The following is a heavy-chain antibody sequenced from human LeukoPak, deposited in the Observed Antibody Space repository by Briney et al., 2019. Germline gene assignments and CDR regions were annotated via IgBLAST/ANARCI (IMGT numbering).Heavy chain of an antibody. D-gene: IGHD1-1*01. V-gene: IGHV1-2*02. CDR3: ARSTRYNWNDDY. J-gene: IGHJ4*02. CDR2: INPNSGGT. CDR1: GYTFTGYY. Sequence: ASVKVSCKASGYTFTGYYMHWVRQAPGQGLEWMGWINPNSGGTDYAQKFQGRVTMTRDTSISTAYMELSRLRSDDTAVYYCARSTRYNWNDDYWGQGTLVTVSS.